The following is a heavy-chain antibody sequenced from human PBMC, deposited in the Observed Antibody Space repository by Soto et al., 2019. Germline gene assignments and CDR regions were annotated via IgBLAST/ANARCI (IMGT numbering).Heavy chain of an antibody. CDR2: ISAAGDP. J-gene: IGHJ6*02. CDR1: GFTFRNYD. V-gene: IGHV3-13*05. Sequence: EVQLVESGGGLVQPGGSLRLSCEASGFTFRNYDMHWVRQGTGKGLEWVSGISAAGDPDYADSVEVRFTISRENAQNSFFLQMNSLRVGDTAVYYCARTDRDFYGLDVWGPGTTVIVSS. CDR3: ARTDRDFYGLDV.